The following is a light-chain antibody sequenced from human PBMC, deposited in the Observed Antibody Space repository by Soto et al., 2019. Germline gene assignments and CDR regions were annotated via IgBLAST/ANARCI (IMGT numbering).Light chain of an antibody. V-gene: IGKV1-5*03. CDR2: KAS. J-gene: IGKJ1*01. Sequence: DIPMTQSPSTLSGSVGDRVTITCRASQTISSWLAWYQQKPGKAPKLLIYKASTFKSGVPSRFSGSGSGTEFTLTISSLQPDYFATYYCQHYNSYSEAFGQGTKVELK. CDR3: QHYNSYSEA. CDR1: QTISSW.